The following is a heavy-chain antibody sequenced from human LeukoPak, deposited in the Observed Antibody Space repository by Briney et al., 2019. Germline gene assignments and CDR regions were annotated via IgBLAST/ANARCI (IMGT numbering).Heavy chain of an antibody. J-gene: IGHJ4*02. CDR2: IKSKTDGGTT. Sequence: GGSLRLFCAASGFTFSNAWMSWVRQAPGKGLEWVGRIKSKTDGGTTDYAAPVKGRFTISRDDSKNTLYLQMNSLKTEDTAVYYCTTNYGDYDFFDYWGQGTLVTVSS. CDR3: TTNYGDYDFFDY. D-gene: IGHD4-17*01. V-gene: IGHV3-15*01. CDR1: GFTFSNAW.